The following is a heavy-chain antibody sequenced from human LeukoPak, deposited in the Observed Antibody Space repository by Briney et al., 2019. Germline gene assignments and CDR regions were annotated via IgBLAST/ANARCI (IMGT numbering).Heavy chain of an antibody. J-gene: IGHJ4*02. Sequence: GGSLRLSCAASGFAFSSYWMHWVRQAPGKGLVWVSRINSDGSSTSYADSVKGRFTISRDNAKNTLYLQMNSLRAKDTAVYYCASEGSSWYYFDYWGQGTLVTVSS. CDR2: INSDGSST. D-gene: IGHD6-13*01. CDR1: GFAFSSYW. CDR3: ASEGSSWYYFDY. V-gene: IGHV3-74*01.